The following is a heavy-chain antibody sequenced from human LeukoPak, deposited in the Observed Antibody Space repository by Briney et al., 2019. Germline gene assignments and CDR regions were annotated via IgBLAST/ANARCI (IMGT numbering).Heavy chain of an antibody. CDR3: AKDMWRSNTWRFDS. J-gene: IGHJ4*02. CDR2: INSAGDVT. D-gene: IGHD6-13*01. V-gene: IGHV3-43D*03. CDR1: GFTFDDFA. Sequence: GGSLRLSCAASGFTFDDFALHWVRQAPGKGLEWVSLINSAGDVTYYADSVQGRFSVSRDNIKKSMYLQMNSLRTEDTALYYCAKDMWRSNTWRFDSWGQGTLVTVSS.